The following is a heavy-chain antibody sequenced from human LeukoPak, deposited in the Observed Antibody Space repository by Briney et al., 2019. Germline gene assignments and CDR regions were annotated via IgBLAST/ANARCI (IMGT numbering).Heavy chain of an antibody. CDR2: ISGYNGNT. D-gene: IGHD2-15*01. CDR3: ARDGYCSGGSCYLENWFDP. Sequence: ASVKVSCKASGYTFTSYGISWVRQAPGQGLEWMGWISGYNGNTNYAQKLQGRVTMTTDTSTSTAYMELRSLRSDDTAVYHCARDGYCSGGSCYLENWFDPWGQGTLVTVSS. CDR1: GYTFTSYG. J-gene: IGHJ5*02. V-gene: IGHV1-18*04.